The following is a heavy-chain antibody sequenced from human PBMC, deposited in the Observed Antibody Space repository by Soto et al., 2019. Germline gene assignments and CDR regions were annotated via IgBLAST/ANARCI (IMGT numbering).Heavy chain of an antibody. CDR2: FDPEDGET. J-gene: IGHJ6*02. CDR3: VSSGYDFGYYYGMDV. CDR1: GYTLTELS. Sequence: ASVKVSCKVSGYTLTELSMHWVRQAPGKGLEWMGGFDPEDGETIYAQKFQGRVTMTEDTSTDTAYMELSSLRSEDTAVYYCVSSGYDFGYYYGMDVWGQGTTVTVSS. D-gene: IGHD5-12*01. V-gene: IGHV1-24*01.